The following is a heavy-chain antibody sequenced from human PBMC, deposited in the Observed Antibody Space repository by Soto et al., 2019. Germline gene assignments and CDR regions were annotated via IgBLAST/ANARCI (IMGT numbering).Heavy chain of an antibody. CDR2: IYNSAST. CDR1: GGSISSGDYY. CDR3: ARAQGYYSNYGMDV. V-gene: IGHV4-30-4*01. D-gene: IGHD4-4*01. J-gene: IGHJ6*02. Sequence: QVQLQESGPGLVKPSQTLSLTCTVSGGSISSGDYYWSWIRQPPGKGLEWIGYIYNSASTLYNPSLKSRVTIAVDTSKIQFSLKVSSVTAADTAVYYCARAQGYYSNYGMDVWGQGTTVTVSS.